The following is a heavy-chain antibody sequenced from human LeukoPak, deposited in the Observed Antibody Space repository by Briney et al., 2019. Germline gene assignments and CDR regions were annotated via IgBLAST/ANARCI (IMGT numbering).Heavy chain of an antibody. CDR3: ARSPKLGIFDY. V-gene: IGHV3-30*04. CDR2: ISYDGSNK. J-gene: IGHJ4*02. CDR1: GFTFSSYA. D-gene: IGHD7-27*01. Sequence: GGSLRLSCAASGFTFSSYAMHWVRQAPGKGLEWVAVISYDGSNKYYADSVKGRFTISRDNSKSTLYLQMNSLRAEDTAVYYCARSPKLGIFDYWGQGTLVTVSS.